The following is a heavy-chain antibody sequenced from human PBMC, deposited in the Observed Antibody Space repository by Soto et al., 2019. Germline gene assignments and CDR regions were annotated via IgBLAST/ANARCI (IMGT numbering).Heavy chain of an antibody. CDR2: ISESGGSA. J-gene: IGHJ4*02. CDR3: ATRNYFDRSGYYYYYFDY. V-gene: IGHV3-23*01. CDR1: GFSFSNYA. D-gene: IGHD3-22*01. Sequence: GGSLRLSCVASGFSFSNYAMSWVRQAPGKGLEWVSGISESGGSAYYADSVKGRFTISRDNSKNTVFLQINSLRAEDAAVYYCATRNYFDRSGYYYYYFDYWGQGALVTVSS.